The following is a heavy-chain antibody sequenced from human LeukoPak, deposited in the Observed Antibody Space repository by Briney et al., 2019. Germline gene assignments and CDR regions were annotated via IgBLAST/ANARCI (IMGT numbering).Heavy chain of an antibody. CDR3: AKGGYCTNGVCYTYYYYYGMDV. V-gene: IGHV3-30*18. D-gene: IGHD2-8*01. Sequence: GGSLRLSCAASGFTFSSYGMHWVRQAPGKGLEWVAVISYDGSNKYYADSVKGRFTISRDNPKNTLYLQMNSLRAEDTAVYYCAKGGYCTNGVCYTYYYYYGMDVWGQGTTVTVSS. CDR1: GFTFSSYG. CDR2: ISYDGSNK. J-gene: IGHJ6*02.